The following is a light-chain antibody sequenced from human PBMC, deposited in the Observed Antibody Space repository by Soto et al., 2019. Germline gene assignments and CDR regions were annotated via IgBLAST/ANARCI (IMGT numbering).Light chain of an antibody. CDR1: QSISSW. V-gene: IGKV1-5*01. J-gene: IGKJ1*01. Sequence: DIQMTQSPSTLSASVGDRVTITCRASQSISSWLAWYQQKPGKAPKVLIFDASSLKTGVPSRFSGSGSGTEFTLTISNLQPDDFATYYCQHYNSYSEAFGQGTKVDIK. CDR3: QHYNSYSEA. CDR2: DAS.